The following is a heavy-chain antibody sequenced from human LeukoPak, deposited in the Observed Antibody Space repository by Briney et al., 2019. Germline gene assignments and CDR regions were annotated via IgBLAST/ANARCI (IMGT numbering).Heavy chain of an antibody. CDR3: TTWSSQFDY. D-gene: IGHD6-6*01. J-gene: IGHJ4*02. CDR2: IQSKTDGGTT. V-gene: IGHV3-15*01. Sequence: GGSLRLSCAASGFTFSNAWMTWVRQAPGKGLECVGFIQSKTDGGTTDSAAPVKGRFTVSRDDSKSTLYLQMNSLKTEDTAVYYCTTWSSQFDYWGQGTLVTVSP. CDR1: GFTFSNAW.